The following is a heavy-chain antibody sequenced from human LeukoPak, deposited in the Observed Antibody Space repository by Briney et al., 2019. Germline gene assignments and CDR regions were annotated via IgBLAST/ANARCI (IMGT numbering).Heavy chain of an antibody. D-gene: IGHD3-22*01. CDR1: GYTFTGYY. CDR3: ARGSRYYDTRGYYGMDV. J-gene: IGHJ6*02. V-gene: IGHV1-2*04. Sequence: ASVTVSFKASGYTFTGYYMHWVRQAPGQGLEWMGWINPNSGGTNYAQKFQGWVTMTRDTSISTAYMELSRLRSDDTAVYYCARGSRYYDTRGYYGMDVWGQGTTVTVSS. CDR2: INPNSGGT.